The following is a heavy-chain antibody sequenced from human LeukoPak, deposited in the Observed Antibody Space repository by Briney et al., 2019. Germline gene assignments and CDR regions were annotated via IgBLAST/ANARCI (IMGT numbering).Heavy chain of an antibody. J-gene: IGHJ1*01. CDR3: ARVEDYYDRTGYLD. D-gene: IGHD3-22*01. Sequence: ASVKVSCKASGYTFTSYGISWVRQAPGQGLEWMGWISAYNGNTNYAQKLQGRVTMTTDTSTSTAYMELSRLRSDDTAVYYCARVEDYYDRTGYLDWGQGTLVTVSS. CDR1: GYTFTSYG. CDR2: ISAYNGNT. V-gene: IGHV1-18*01.